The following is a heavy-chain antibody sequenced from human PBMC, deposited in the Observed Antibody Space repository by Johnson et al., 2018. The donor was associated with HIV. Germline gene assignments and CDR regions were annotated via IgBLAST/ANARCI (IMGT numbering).Heavy chain of an antibody. V-gene: IGHV3-7*01. D-gene: IGHD6-13*01. CDR2: IKEDGSEE. CDR3: AKDKLGSSSFAFDI. Sequence: EVQLVESGGGVVRPGGSLRLSCAASGFTFDDYGMSWVRQAPGKGLEWVANIKEDGSEENYVDSVKGRFTISRDNSKNTLYLQMNSLRAADTDVYYCAKDKLGSSSFAFDIWGQGTMVTVSS. CDR1: GFTFDDYG. J-gene: IGHJ3*02.